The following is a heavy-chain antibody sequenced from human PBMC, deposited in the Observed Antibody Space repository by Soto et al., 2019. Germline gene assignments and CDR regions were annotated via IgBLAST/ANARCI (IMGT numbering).Heavy chain of an antibody. CDR1: GGSISSSSYY. D-gene: IGHD6-19*01. J-gene: IGHJ5*02. Sequence: SETLSLTCTVSGGSISSSSYYWGWIRQPPGKGLEWIGSIYYSGSTYYNPSLKSRVTISVDTSKNQFSLKLSSVTAADTAVYYCARHIAVADKKKQNWFDPWGQGTLVTVSS. V-gene: IGHV4-39*01. CDR2: IYYSGST. CDR3: ARHIAVADKKKQNWFDP.